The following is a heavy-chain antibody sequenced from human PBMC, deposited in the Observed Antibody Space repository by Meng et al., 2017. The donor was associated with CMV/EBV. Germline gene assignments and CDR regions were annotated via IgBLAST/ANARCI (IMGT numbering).Heavy chain of an antibody. D-gene: IGHD2-2*01. J-gene: IGHJ3*02. CDR3: AIYCSSTSCYGGDAFDI. CDR2: INPNSGGT. Sequence: ASVKVSCKASGYTFIGYYMHWVRQAPGQGLEWMGWINPNSGGTNYAQKFQGRVTMTRDTSISTAYMELSRLRSDDTAVYYCAIYCSSTSCYGGDAFDIWGQGTMVTVSS. CDR1: GYTFIGYY. V-gene: IGHV1-2*02.